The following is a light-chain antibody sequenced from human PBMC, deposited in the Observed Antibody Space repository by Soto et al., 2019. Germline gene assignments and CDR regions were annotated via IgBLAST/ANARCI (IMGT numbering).Light chain of an antibody. V-gene: IGLV1-36*01. CDR2: YDD. Sequence: QSVLTQPTSLSEARRQRVTIFCSGSSSNIGNNAVNWYQQLPGKAPKLLIYYDDLLPSGVSGRFSGSKSGTSASLAISGLQPDDEADYYCAAWDDRLNGVVFGGGTKLTVL. J-gene: IGLJ2*01. CDR1: SSNIGNNA. CDR3: AAWDDRLNGVV.